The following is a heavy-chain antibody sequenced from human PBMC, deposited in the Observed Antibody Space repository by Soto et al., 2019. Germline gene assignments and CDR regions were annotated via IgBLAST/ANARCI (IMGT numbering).Heavy chain of an antibody. Sequence: ASVKVSCKASGYTFTSYGISWVRQAPGQGLEWMGWISAYNGNTNYAQKLQGRVTMTTDTSTSTAYMELRSLRSDDTAVYYCAGVYSSRKGTWFDPWGQGTLVTVSS. CDR3: AGVYSSRKGTWFDP. D-gene: IGHD6-13*01. CDR1: GYTFTSYG. V-gene: IGHV1-18*01. J-gene: IGHJ5*02. CDR2: ISAYNGNT.